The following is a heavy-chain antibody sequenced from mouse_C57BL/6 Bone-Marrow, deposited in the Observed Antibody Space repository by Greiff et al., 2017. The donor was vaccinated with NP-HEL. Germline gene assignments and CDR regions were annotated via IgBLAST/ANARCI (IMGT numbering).Heavy chain of an antibody. CDR3: ARRGDGYYYYFDY. D-gene: IGHD2-3*01. J-gene: IGHJ2*01. CDR2: ISGGGGNT. CDR1: GFTFSSYT. Sequence: EVQGVESGGGLVKPGGSLKLSCAASGFTFSSYTMSWVRQTPEKRLEWVATISGGGGNTYYPASVKGRFTISRDNAKNTLYLQMSSLRSEDTALYYCARRGDGYYYYFDYWGQGTTLTVSS. V-gene: IGHV5-9*01.